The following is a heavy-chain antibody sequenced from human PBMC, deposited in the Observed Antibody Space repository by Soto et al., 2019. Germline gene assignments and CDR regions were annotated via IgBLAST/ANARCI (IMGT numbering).Heavy chain of an antibody. J-gene: IGHJ4*02. V-gene: IGHV4-30-4*01. CDR1: GGSINRGGYY. Sequence: SETLSRTCTVSGGSINRGGYYWTWIRQPPGKGLEWIGYICYSGSTDYNPSLKRRVTITADRYKNQSYPKLNSVPAADTAVYYCAGNTDYWGQGPMVTVSS. CDR3: AGNTDY. CDR2: ICYSGST.